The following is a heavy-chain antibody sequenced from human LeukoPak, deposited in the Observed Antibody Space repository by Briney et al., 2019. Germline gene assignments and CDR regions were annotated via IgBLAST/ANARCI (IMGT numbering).Heavy chain of an antibody. Sequence: GGSLRLSCAASGFTFSSYVMSWARQAPGKGLEWVSNVGGSVGSMFYAASVKGRFAISRDNSKNTLSLQMNNLRVDDTAVYYCAKRGNSWDLFDYWGQGTLVTVSS. CDR2: VGGSVGSM. D-gene: IGHD6-13*01. CDR1: GFTFSSYV. J-gene: IGHJ4*02. V-gene: IGHV3-23*01. CDR3: AKRGNSWDLFDY.